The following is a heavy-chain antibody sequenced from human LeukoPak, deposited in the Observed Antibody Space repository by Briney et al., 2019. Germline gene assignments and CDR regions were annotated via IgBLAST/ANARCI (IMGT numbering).Heavy chain of an antibody. CDR2: IYYSGST. J-gene: IGHJ3*02. CDR3: ARDRPRNCSGGSCYWYTGAFDI. Sequence: LSETLSLTCTVSGGSISSGGYYWSWIRQHPGKGLEWIGYIYYSGSTYYNPSLKSRVTISVDTSKNQFSLKLSSVTAADTAVYYCARDRPRNCSGGSCYWYTGAFDIWGQGTMVTVSS. D-gene: IGHD2-15*01. V-gene: IGHV4-31*03. CDR1: GGSISSGGYY.